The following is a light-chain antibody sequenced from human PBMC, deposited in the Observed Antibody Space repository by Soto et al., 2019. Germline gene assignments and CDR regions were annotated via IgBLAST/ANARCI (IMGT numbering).Light chain of an antibody. V-gene: IGKV3D-20*02. J-gene: IGKJ4*01. CDR3: QQRNDWVT. CDR1: QSVSSSY. Sequence: EIVLTQSPGTLSLSPGERATLSCRASQSVSSSYLAWYQQKPGQAPRLLIYDASNRATGIPARFSGSGSGTNFILTISSLEPEDSGVYYCQQRNDWVTFGGGTKVDI. CDR2: DAS.